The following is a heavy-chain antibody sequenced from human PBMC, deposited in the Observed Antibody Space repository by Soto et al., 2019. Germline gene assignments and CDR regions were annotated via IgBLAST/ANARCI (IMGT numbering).Heavy chain of an antibody. CDR3: ARELGRGASSRAARRFDY. CDR2: VNQDGSEK. J-gene: IGHJ4*02. V-gene: IGHV3-7*01. CDR1: GFTFSSYW. D-gene: IGHD6-6*01. Sequence: EVQLVESGGGLVQPGGSLRLSCAASGFTFSSYWMSWVRQAPGKGLEWVANVNQDGSEKYYVDSVKGRFTIPRDNAKNSLYMQMNSLRGEDTALYYCARELGRGASSRAARRFDYCGQGPLVTVSS.